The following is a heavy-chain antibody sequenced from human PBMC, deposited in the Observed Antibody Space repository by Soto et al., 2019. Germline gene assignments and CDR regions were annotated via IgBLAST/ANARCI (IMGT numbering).Heavy chain of an antibody. CDR1: GYTFTSYD. Sequence: QVQLVQSGAEVTKPGDSLNVSGKASGYTFTSYDINWVRQATGQGLEWMGWMGPNSGATGYAQKFQGRVTMTRDTSISTAYMELSNLRSDDTAIYYCARGVDAGVDVWGQGTTVTVSS. CDR2: MGPNSGAT. V-gene: IGHV1-8*01. D-gene: IGHD1-1*01. J-gene: IGHJ6*02. CDR3: ARGVDAGVDV.